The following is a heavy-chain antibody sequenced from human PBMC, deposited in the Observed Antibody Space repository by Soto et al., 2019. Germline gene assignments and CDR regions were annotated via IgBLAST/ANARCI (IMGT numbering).Heavy chain of an antibody. CDR2: IYYIGST. D-gene: IGHD2-2*01. CDR1: GGSISSGGYY. V-gene: IGHV4-31*03. Sequence: QVQLQESGPGLVKPSQTLSLTCTVSGGSISSGGYYWSWIRQHPGKGLEWIGYIYYIGSTYYNPSLRIRVRVSVETSKTQFSLKLSAVTAADAAVYYCARVSLGHCSTPSCDGGWFDPWGQGTLVTVSS. J-gene: IGHJ5*02. CDR3: ARVSLGHCSTPSCDGGWFDP.